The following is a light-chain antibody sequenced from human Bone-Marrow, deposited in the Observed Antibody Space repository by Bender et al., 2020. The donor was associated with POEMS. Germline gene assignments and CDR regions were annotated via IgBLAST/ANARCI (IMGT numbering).Light chain of an antibody. Sequence: QSVLTQPPSASGTPGQRVTISCSGSSSNIGTNPVNWYQQLPGTAPKLLIYINNQRPSGVPDRFSGSTAGNTATLTITGTQPMDEGAYYCQAWDSSTVGMFGGGTKLTVL. CDR2: INN. V-gene: IGLV1-44*01. J-gene: IGLJ3*02. CDR1: SSNIGTNP. CDR3: QAWDSSTVGM.